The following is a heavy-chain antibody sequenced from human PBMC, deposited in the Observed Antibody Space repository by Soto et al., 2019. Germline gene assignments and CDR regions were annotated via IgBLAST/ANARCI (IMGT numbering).Heavy chain of an antibody. CDR2: IYPRDSEV. V-gene: IGHV5-51*01. Sequence: EVQLVQSGAEVRKPGDSLKISCKTSGYGFTGFWIGWVRQMPGKGLEWMGIIYPRDSEVKYGPSFQGHVTISVDTSIDTAYLQWTRLNIADTAMYHCARHLEVPFHGRVTFYYGLDVWGQGTTVTVSS. CDR1: GYGFTGFW. J-gene: IGHJ6*02. CDR3: ARHLEVPFHGRVTFYYGLDV.